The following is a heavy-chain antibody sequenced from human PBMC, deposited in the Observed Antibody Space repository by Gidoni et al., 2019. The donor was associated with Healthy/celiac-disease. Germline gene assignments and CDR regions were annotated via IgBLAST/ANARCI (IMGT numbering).Heavy chain of an antibody. D-gene: IGHD3-10*01. Sequence: EVQLVESGGGLVQPGGSLRLSCAASGFTFSSYNMNWGRQAPGKGMEWISYISCCTGTIYYADSVKGRFTISRDNAKNSLYLQMNSLRAEDTAVYYCAKDRGGSGSSRSTYFDYWGQGTLVTVSS. J-gene: IGHJ4*02. CDR1: GFTFSSYN. V-gene: IGHV3-48*01. CDR2: ISCCTGTI. CDR3: AKDRGGSGSSRSTYFDY.